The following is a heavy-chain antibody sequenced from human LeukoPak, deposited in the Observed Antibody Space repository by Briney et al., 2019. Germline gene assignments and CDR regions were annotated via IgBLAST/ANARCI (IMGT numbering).Heavy chain of an antibody. J-gene: IGHJ2*01. CDR1: GGSISSGSYY. V-gene: IGHV4-31*03. Sequence: SQTLSLTCTVSGGSISSGSYYWSWIRQHPGKGLEWIGYIYYSGSTYYNPSLKSRVTISVDTSKNQFSLKLSSVTAADTAVYYCASSVGRVTAAPRDWYFDLWGRGTLVTVSS. CDR3: ASSVGRVTAAPRDWYFDL. D-gene: IGHD2-21*02. CDR2: IYYSGST.